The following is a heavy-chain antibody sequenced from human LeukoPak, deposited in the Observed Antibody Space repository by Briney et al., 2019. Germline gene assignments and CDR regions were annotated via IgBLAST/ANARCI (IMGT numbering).Heavy chain of an antibody. CDR1: GFTFSTYG. CDR3: TTNDAFDI. V-gene: IGHV3-15*01. CDR2: IKNKIASGTT. J-gene: IGHJ3*02. Sequence: GRSLRLSCAASGFTFSTYGMHWVRQAPGKGLEWVGRIKNKIASGTTDYAAPVKGRFTISRDDSKNTLFLQMNSLKTEDTAMYYCTTNDAFDIWGQGTMVTVSS.